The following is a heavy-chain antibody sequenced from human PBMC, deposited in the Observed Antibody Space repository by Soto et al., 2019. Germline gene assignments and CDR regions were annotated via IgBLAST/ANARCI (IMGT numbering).Heavy chain of an antibody. J-gene: IGHJ5*02. D-gene: IGHD3-10*02. CDR3: ATMATFCSLNWFDP. Sequence: ASVKVSCKASGYTFTNNDVSWVRQATGQGLEWMGWMNPGSGDTGYAQKFQGRVTMTRDISIATAYMELSSLRSDDTAIYYCATMATFCSLNWFDPWRQGTLVTVSS. V-gene: IGHV1-8*01. CDR2: MNPGSGDT. CDR1: GYTFTNND.